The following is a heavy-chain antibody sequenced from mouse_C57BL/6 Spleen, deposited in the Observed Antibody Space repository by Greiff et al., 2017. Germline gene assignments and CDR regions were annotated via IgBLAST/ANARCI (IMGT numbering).Heavy chain of an antibody. CDR1: GYTFTSYW. J-gene: IGHJ1*03. Sequence: QVQLQQPGAELVMPGASVKLSCKASGYTFTSYWMHWVKQRPGQGLEWIGEIDPSDSYTNYNQKFKGKSTLTVDKSSSTAYMQLSSLTSEDSAVYYCARDGSSYGCFDVWGTGTTVTVSS. V-gene: IGHV1-69*01. D-gene: IGHD1-1*01. CDR3: ARDGSSYGCFDV. CDR2: IDPSDSYT.